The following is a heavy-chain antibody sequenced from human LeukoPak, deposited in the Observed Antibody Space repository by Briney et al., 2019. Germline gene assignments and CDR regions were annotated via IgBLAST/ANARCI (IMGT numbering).Heavy chain of an antibody. J-gene: IGHJ4*02. D-gene: IGHD6-13*01. Sequence: PGGSLRLSCAASGFTFSSYWMSWVRQAPGKGLEWVANIKQDGSEKYYVDSVKGRFTISRDNAKNSLYLQMNSLRAEDTAVYCCARDGIMRFVGSSPKLHYWGQGTLVTVSS. V-gene: IGHV3-7*01. CDR1: GFTFSSYW. CDR3: ARDGIMRFVGSSPKLHY. CDR2: IKQDGSEK.